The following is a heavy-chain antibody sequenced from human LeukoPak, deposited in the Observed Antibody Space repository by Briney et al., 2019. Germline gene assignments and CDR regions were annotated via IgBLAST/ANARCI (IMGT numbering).Heavy chain of an antibody. V-gene: IGHV4-4*07. Sequence: SETLSLTCTVSGGSMSSYYWSWIRQPAGKGLEWIGRIYTSGSTNYNPSLKSRVTMSVDTSKNQFSLKLSSVTAADTAVYYCARDITLAAAPGDWFDPWGQGTLVTVSS. CDR1: GGSMSSYY. D-gene: IGHD6-13*01. CDR3: ARDITLAAAPGDWFDP. CDR2: IYTSGST. J-gene: IGHJ5*02.